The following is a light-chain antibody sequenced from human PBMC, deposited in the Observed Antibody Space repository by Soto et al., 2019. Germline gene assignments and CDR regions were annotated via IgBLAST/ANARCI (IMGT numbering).Light chain of an antibody. J-gene: IGKJ1*01. CDR2: AAS. CDR1: QGINNY. V-gene: IGKV1-27*01. CDR3: QKYNSAPRT. Sequence: DIPMTQSPSSLSASVGDRVTITCRASQGINNYLAWYQQKPGEVPKLLIYAASTLKSGVPSRFSGSGSGTDFTLTISSLQPEDVAIYYCQKYNSAPRTFGQGTKVEIK.